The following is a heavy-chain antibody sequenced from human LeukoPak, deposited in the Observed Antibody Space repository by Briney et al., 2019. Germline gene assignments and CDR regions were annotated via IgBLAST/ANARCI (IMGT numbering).Heavy chain of an antibody. CDR2: TYSGGST. CDR1: WFTVSSNY. CDR3: AQGGSGWSDLED. D-gene: IGHD6-19*01. V-gene: IGHV3-53*01. J-gene: IGHJ4*02. Sequence: GGSLRLSCAASWFTVSSNYLTWVRQAPGKGLEWVSVTYSGGSTDYADSVKGRFTISKDNSKNTLYLQMNSLRAEDTAVYYCAQGGSGWSDLEDWAQGTLVTVSS.